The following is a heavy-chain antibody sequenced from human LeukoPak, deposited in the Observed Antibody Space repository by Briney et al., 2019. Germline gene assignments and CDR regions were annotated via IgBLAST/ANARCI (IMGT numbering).Heavy chain of an antibody. CDR2: ISGSGGST. CDR3: AKDRAGQRHYVWGSYRRYYFDY. CDR1: GFTFSSYA. V-gene: IGHV3-23*01. J-gene: IGHJ4*02. Sequence: PGASLRLSCAASGFTFSSYAMSWVRQAPGKGLEWVSAISGSGGSTYYADSVKGRFTISRDNSKNTLYLQMNSLRAEDTAVYYCAKDRAGQRHYVWGSYRRYYFDYWGQGTLVTVSS. D-gene: IGHD3-16*02.